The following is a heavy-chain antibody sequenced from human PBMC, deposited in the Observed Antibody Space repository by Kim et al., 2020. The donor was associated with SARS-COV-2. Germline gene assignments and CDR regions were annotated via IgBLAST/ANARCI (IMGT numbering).Heavy chain of an antibody. D-gene: IGHD3-10*01. V-gene: IGHV3-13*04. CDR1: GFTFSSYD. Sequence: GGSLRLSCAASGFTFSSYDMHWVRQATGKGLEWVSAIGTAGDTYYPGSVKGRFTISRENAKNSLYLQMNSLRAGDTAVYYCARAQDWGGFDYCGQGTLVTVSS. CDR3: ARAQDWGGFDY. CDR2: IGTAGDT. J-gene: IGHJ4*02.